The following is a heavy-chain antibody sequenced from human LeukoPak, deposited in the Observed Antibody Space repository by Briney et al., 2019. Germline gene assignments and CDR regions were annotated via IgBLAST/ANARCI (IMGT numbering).Heavy chain of an antibody. CDR1: GGSISSYY. J-gene: IGHJ4*02. Sequence: PSETLSLTCTVSGGSISSYYWSWIRQPPGKGLEWIGYIYYSGSTNYNPSLKSRVTISVDTSKNQFSLKRSSVTAADTAVYSCAGQRTLDYYFDYWGQGTLVTVSS. CDR3: AGQRTLDYYFDY. D-gene: IGHD3-9*01. V-gene: IGHV4-59*08. CDR2: IYYSGST.